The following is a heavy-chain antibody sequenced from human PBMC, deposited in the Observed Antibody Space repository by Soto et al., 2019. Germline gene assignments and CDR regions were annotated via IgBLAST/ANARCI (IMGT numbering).Heavy chain of an antibody. CDR2: ISYDGSNK. D-gene: IGHD3-10*01. CDR3: ARDQPIWFGDLRRYSGMDV. J-gene: IGHJ6*02. V-gene: IGHV3-30-3*01. Sequence: PGGSLRLSCAASGFTFSSYAMHWVRQAPGKGLEWVAVISYDGSNKYYADSVKGRFTISRDNTKNTLYLQMNSLRAEDTAVYYCARDQPIWFGDLRRYSGMDVWGQGTMVTVSS. CDR1: GFTFSSYA.